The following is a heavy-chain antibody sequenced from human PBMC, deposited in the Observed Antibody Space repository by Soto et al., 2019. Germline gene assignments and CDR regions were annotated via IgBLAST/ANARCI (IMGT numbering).Heavy chain of an antibody. CDR2: ISYDGSNK. J-gene: IGHJ6*03. CDR1: GFTFSSYG. CDR3: AKDARITMVRGVIQEPRPNYYYMDV. V-gene: IGHV3-30*18. Sequence: VQLVESGGGVVQPGRSLRLSCAASGFTFSSYGMHWVRQAPGKGLEWVAVISYDGSNKYYADSVKGRFTISRDNSKNTLYLQMNSLRAEDTAVYYCAKDARITMVRGVIQEPRPNYYYMDVWGKGTTVTVSS. D-gene: IGHD3-10*01.